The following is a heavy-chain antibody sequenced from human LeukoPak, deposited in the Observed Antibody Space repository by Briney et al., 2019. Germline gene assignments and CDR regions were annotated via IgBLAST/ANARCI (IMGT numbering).Heavy chain of an antibody. CDR2: INHSGST. D-gene: IGHD3-22*01. CDR3: ASYGPHDSSGYFRY. J-gene: IGHJ4*02. CDR1: GGSISSYY. V-gene: IGHV4-34*01. Sequence: PSETLSLTCTVSGGSISSYYWSWIRQPPGKGLEWIGEINHSGSTNYNPSLKSRVTISVDTSKNQFSLKLSSVTAADTAVYYCASYGPHDSSGYFRYWGQGTLVTVSS.